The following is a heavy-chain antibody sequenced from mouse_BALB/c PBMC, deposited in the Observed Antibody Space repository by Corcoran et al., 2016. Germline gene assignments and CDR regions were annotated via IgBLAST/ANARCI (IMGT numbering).Heavy chain of an antibody. CDR3: ARTPFAY. CDR2: IDPANGNT. V-gene: IGHV14-3*02. CDR1: GFNIKDTY. Sequence: EVQLQQSGAELVKPGASVKLSCTASGFNIKDTYMPWVKQRPEQGLEWIGRIDPANGNTKYDPKFQGKATITADTSSNTAYLQLSSLTSEDTAVYYCARTPFAYWGQGTLVTVSA. J-gene: IGHJ3*01.